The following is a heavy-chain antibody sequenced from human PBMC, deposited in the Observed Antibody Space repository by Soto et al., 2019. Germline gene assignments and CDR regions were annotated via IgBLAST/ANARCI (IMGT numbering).Heavy chain of an antibody. CDR1: GGSISSYY. D-gene: IGHD3-10*01. V-gene: IGHV4-59*01. J-gene: IGHJ5*02. CDR3: ASRLLGSGSYSVPS. Sequence: NPSETLSLTCTVSGGSISSYYWSWIRQPPGKGLEWIGYIYYSGSTNYNPSLKSRVTISVDTSKNQFSLKLSSVTAADTAVYYCASRLLGSGSYSVPSWGQGTLVTVSS. CDR2: IYYSGST.